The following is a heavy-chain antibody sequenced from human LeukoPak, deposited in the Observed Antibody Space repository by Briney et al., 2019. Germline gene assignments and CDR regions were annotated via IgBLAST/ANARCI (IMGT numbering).Heavy chain of an antibody. V-gene: IGHV1-69*01. Sequence: SVHVSCPASGRTFSIYAISWARQAPGQGNEWMGGIIPIFGTAKYAQKFQGRVTITADESTSTASMGLSSLRSEDTAVYYCARDGGQVAMIPGYNWFDPWGQGTLVTVSS. J-gene: IGHJ5*02. CDR2: IIPIFGTA. CDR1: GRTFSIYA. CDR3: ARDGGQVAMIPGYNWFDP. D-gene: IGHD5-12*01.